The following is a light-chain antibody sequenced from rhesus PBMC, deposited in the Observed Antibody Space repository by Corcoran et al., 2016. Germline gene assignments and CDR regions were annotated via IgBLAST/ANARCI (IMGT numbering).Light chain of an antibody. CDR1: SSDIGGYNY. CDR3: SSYAGSNTYI. J-gene: IGLJ1*01. CDR2: EVS. V-gene: IGLV2-32*02. Sequence: QAALTQPRSVSGSPGQSVTISCTGTSSDIGGYNYVSWYQQYPGIAPKLMIYEVSKRPSGVSDRFSGSKSGNTASLTISGLQAEDEADYYCSSYAGSNTYIFGAGTRLTVL.